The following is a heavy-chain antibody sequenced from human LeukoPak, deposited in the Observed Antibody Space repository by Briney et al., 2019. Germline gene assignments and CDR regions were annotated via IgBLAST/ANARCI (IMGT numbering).Heavy chain of an antibody. D-gene: IGHD2-15*01. CDR2: ISWNSGSI. V-gene: IGHV3-9*01. Sequence: GGSLRLSCAASGFTFDDYAMHWVRQAPGKGLEWVSGISWNSGSIGYADSVKGRFTISRDNAKNSLYLQMNSLRAEDTALYYCAKGDCSGGSCYLSLSNNWFDPWGQGTLVTVSS. CDR1: GFTFDDYA. J-gene: IGHJ5*02. CDR3: AKGDCSGGSCYLSLSNNWFDP.